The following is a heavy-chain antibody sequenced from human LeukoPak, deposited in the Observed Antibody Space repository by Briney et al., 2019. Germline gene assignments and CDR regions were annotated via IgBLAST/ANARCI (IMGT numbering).Heavy chain of an antibody. CDR3: ASPIAAAGTLFDY. V-gene: IGHV3-23*01. J-gene: IGHJ4*02. D-gene: IGHD6-13*01. CDR1: GFTFSNYA. Sequence: PGGSLRLSCVASGFTFSNYAMTWVRQAPGKGLEWVSDISGGGGITYYADSVRGRLTISRDNSLNTLYLQMNSLRAEDTAVYYCASPIAAAGTLFDYWGQGTLVTVSS. CDR2: ISGGGGIT.